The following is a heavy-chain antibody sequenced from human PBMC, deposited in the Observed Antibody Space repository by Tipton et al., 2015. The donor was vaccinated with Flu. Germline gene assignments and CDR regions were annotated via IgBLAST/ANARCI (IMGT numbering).Heavy chain of an antibody. CDR2: INHSGST. J-gene: IGHJ4*02. CDR3: ARSKVAAGTESFDY. V-gene: IGHV4-34*01. CDR1: GGSFSGYY. Sequence: GLVKPSETLSLTCAVYGGSFSGYYWSWIRQPPGKGLEWIGEINHSGSTNYNPSLKSRVTISVDTSKNQFSLKLSSVTAADTAVYYCARSKVAAGTESFDYWGQGTLVTVSS. D-gene: IGHD6-13*01.